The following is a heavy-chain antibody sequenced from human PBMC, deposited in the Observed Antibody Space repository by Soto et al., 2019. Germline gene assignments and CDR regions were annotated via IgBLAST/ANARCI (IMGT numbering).Heavy chain of an antibody. J-gene: IGHJ4*02. V-gene: IGHV3-21*01. CDR2: ISSSSTYI. CDR1: GFTFSTYN. Sequence: PGGSLRLSCAASGFTFSTYNMNWVRQAPGKGLEWVSSISSSSTYIYYADSVKGRFTISRDNAKNSLYLQMNSLRAEDTAVYYCGGYCSAGSCLSGDYWGQGTLVTVSS. CDR3: GGYCSAGSCLSGDY. D-gene: IGHD2-15*01.